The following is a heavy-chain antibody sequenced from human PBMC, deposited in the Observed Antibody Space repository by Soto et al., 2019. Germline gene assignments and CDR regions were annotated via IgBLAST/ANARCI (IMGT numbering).Heavy chain of an antibody. CDR1: GFTVSSNY. CDR3: AILSE. J-gene: IGHJ4*02. V-gene: IGHV3-53*02. CDR2: IYSDGTT. Sequence: EVQLLETGGGLIQPGGSLRLSCAASGFTVSSNYMNWVRQAPGKGLEWVSIIYSDGTTSYADSVKGRFTISRDNFKNTLHLQMNSLRAEDTAVYYCAILSEWGQGPLVTVSS. D-gene: IGHD3-3*01.